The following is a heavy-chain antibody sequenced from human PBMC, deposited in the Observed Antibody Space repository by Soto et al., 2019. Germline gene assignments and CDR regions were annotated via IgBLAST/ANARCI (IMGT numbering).Heavy chain of an antibody. CDR2: ISYDGSNK. CDR3: AKGLSMVRDYGVDV. Sequence: QVQLVESGGGVVQPGRSLRLSCAASGFTFSSYGMHWVRQAPGKGLEWVAVISYDGSNKYYADSVKGRFTISRDNSKNTLYLQMNSLRAEDTAVYYCAKGLSMVRDYGVDVWGQGTTVTVSS. V-gene: IGHV3-30*18. D-gene: IGHD3-10*01. CDR1: GFTFSSYG. J-gene: IGHJ6*02.